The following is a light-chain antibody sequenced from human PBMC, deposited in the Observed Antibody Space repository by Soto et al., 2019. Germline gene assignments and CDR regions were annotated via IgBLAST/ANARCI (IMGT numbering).Light chain of an antibody. CDR2: KAS. CDR1: TSISNS. CDR3: QHYNDYSPYT. Sequence: DIQMTQSPSTLSASVGDRVTITCRASTSISNSLAWYQQKPGKAPKLLLYKASSLESGVPSRFSGRGSGTEFTLAISSLQPDDFATYYCQHYNDYSPYTSGQGTKLEIK. J-gene: IGKJ2*01. V-gene: IGKV1-5*03.